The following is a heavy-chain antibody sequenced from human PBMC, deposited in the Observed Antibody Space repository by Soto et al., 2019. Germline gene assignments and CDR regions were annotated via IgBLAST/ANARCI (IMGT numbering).Heavy chain of an antibody. CDR3: ARRGYCYGLDV. Sequence: PGESLKISCKGSGYNFATYWIAWVRQLPGKGPEWMGIIYPGDSDTSYSPSFQGQVTISVDKSISTAYLQWNSLKASDTAVYYCARRGYCYGLDVWGQGTKVTVSS. CDR2: IYPGDSDT. D-gene: IGHD2-15*01. V-gene: IGHV5-51*01. J-gene: IGHJ6*02. CDR1: GYNFATYW.